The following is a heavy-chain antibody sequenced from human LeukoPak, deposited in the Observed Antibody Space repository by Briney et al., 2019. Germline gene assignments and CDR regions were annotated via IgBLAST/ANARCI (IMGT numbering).Heavy chain of an antibody. J-gene: IGHJ4*02. V-gene: IGHV4-59*08. CDR3: ARLRGYYYDY. CDR2: IYYSGST. CDR1: GGSIGSYY. D-gene: IGHD5-12*01. Sequence: SETLSLTCTVSGGSIGSYYWSWIRQPPGKGLEWIGNIYYSGSTNYNPSLKSRVTISVDTSKNQFSLKLSSVTAADTAVYYCARLRGYYYDYWGQGTQATVSS.